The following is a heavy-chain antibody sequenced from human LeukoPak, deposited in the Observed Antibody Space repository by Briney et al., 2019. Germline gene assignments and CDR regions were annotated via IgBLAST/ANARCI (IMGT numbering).Heavy chain of an antibody. CDR3: ARRGNGDGYNIGVDY. CDR1: GFTFSSYA. V-gene: IGHV3-30*04. D-gene: IGHD5-24*01. Sequence: PGGSLRLSCAASGFTFSSYAMHWVRQAPGKGLEWVAVISYDGSNKYYADSVKGRFTISRDNSKNTLYLQMNSLRAEDTAVYYCARRGNGDGYNIGVDYWGQGTLVTVSS. CDR2: ISYDGSNK. J-gene: IGHJ4*02.